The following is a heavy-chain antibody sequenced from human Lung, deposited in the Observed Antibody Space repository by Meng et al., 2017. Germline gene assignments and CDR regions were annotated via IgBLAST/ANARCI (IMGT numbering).Heavy chain of an antibody. CDR1: GGSISGYY. CDR2: IYDNGNT. D-gene: IGHD5-18*01. J-gene: IGHJ5*02. Sequence: GSLRLSCTVSGGSISGYYWSWIRQPAGKGLEWIGRIYDNGNTNYNPSFKSRVTMSVDTSKNQISLTLNSVTAADTAMYYCASDQGYSASWFDTWGQGTLVTVSS. CDR3: ASDQGYSASWFDT. V-gene: IGHV4-4*07.